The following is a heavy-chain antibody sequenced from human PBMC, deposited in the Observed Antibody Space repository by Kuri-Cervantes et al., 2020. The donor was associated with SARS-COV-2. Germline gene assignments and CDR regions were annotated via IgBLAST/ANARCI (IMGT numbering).Heavy chain of an antibody. V-gene: IGHV3-30*04. D-gene: IGHD3-3*01. CDR2: ISYDGSNK. CDR1: GFTFSSYA. J-gene: IGHJ6*02. CDR3: ARARTTSYYDFWSGCYFHYYYGMDV. Sequence: GESLKISCAASGFTFSSYAMHWVRQAPGKGLEWVAVISYDGSNKYYADSVKGRFTISRDNSKNTLYLQMNSLRAEDTAVYYCARARTTSYYDFWSGCYFHYYYGMDVWGQGTTVTVSS.